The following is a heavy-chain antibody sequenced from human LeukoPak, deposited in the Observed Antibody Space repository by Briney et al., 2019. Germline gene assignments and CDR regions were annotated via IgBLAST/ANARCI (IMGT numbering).Heavy chain of an antibody. D-gene: IGHD3-22*01. CDR2: ISAYNGNT. CDR1: GYTFTNYG. CDR3: ARQVLKDSSGYSTAEYFQH. J-gene: IGHJ1*01. V-gene: IGHV1-18*01. Sequence: ASVKVSCKASGYTFTNYGFSWVRQAPGQGLEWMGWISAYNGNTNYAQKLQGRVTMTTDTSTSTAYMELRSLRSDDTAVYYCARQVLKDSSGYSTAEYFQHWGQGTLVTVSS.